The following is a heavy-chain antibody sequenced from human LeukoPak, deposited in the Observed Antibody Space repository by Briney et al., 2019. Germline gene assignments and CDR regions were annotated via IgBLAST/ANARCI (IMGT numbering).Heavy chain of an antibody. J-gene: IGHJ6*03. CDR1: GGSFSGYY. Sequence: SETLSLTCAVYGGSFSGYYWSWIRQPPGKGLEWIGEINHSGSTNYNPSLKSRVTISVDTSKNQFSLKLSSVTAADTAVYYCARGYRITIFGVVISSKYMDVWGKGTTVTVSS. CDR2: INHSGST. V-gene: IGHV4-34*01. CDR3: ARGYRITIFGVVISSKYMDV. D-gene: IGHD3-3*01.